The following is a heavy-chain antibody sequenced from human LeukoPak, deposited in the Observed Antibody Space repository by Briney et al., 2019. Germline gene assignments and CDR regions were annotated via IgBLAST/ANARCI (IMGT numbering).Heavy chain of an antibody. J-gene: IGHJ4*02. V-gene: IGHV3-30*04. CDR2: ISYDGSNK. Sequence: PGRSLRLSCAASGFTFSSYAMHWVRQAPGKGLEWVAVISYDGSNKYYADSVKGRFTISRDNSKNTLYLQMNSLRAEDTAVYYCAREGYCSSISCYQYTLEGYFDYWGQGTLVTVSS. D-gene: IGHD2-2*01. CDR1: GFTFSSYA. CDR3: AREGYCSSISCYQYTLEGYFDY.